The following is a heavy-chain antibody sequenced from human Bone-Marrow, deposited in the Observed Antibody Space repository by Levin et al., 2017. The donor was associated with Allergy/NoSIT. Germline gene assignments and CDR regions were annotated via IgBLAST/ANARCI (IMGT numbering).Heavy chain of an antibody. CDR1: GGSISSYY. V-gene: IGHV4-59*08. D-gene: IGHD3-3*01. CDR2: IYYSGST. CDR3: ARHSLRFLSFDY. Sequence: PSETLSLTCTVSGGSISSYYWSWIRQPPGKGLEWIGYIYYSGSTNYNPSLKSRVTISVDTSKNQFSLKLSSVTAADTAVYYCARHSLRFLSFDYWGQGTLVTVSS. J-gene: IGHJ4*02.